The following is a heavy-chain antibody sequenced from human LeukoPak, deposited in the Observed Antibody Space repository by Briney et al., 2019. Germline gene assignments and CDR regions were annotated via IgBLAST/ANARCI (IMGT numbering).Heavy chain of an antibody. CDR2: IIPIFGTA. CDR1: GYTFTGYY. D-gene: IGHD5-24*01. CDR3: ARASGDGYNYNYDY. J-gene: IGHJ4*02. Sequence: GASVKVSCKASGYTFTGYYMHWVRQAPGQGLEWMGGIIPIFGTANYAQKFQGRVTITADESTSTAYMELSSLRSEDTAVYYCARASGDGYNYNYDYWGQGTLVTVSS. V-gene: IGHV1-69*13.